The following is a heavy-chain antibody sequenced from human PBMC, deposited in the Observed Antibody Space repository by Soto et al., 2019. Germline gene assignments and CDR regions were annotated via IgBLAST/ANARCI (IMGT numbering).Heavy chain of an antibody. D-gene: IGHD1-7*01. V-gene: IGHV5-10-1*01. J-gene: IGHJ5*02. CDR2: IDPSESYT. CDR3: AGPETPGTKAPGLDT. Sequence: GESLKISCKGSGYSFTSYWISWVSQMPGKGLEWMGRIDPSESYTSYSPSFQVHVTISADKSISTAYLQWSILKASDTAMYYCAGPETPGTKAPGLDTWGKGTLVTVSS. CDR1: GYSFTSYW.